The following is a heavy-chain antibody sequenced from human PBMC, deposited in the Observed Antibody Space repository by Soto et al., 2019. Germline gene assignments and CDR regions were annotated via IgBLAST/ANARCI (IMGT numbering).Heavy chain of an antibody. Sequence: QPGGSLRLSCAASGFIFGRYAMHWVRQAPGKGLEWVAVISYDGSNQNYTDSVKGRFTIASDNFKNTLYLQMNIRRAEDTAFYYSARDRPGGGVVIGNWFDPWGQGALVTVSS. J-gene: IGHJ5*02. CDR3: ARDRPGGGVVIGNWFDP. CDR2: ISYDGSNQ. V-gene: IGHV3-30*04. D-gene: IGHD3-3*01. CDR1: GFIFGRYA.